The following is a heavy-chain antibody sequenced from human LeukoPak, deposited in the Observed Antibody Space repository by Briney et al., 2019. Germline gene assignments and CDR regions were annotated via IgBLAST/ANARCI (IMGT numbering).Heavy chain of an antibody. J-gene: IGHJ4*02. CDR3: ARGYYYDSSVYYAPDY. D-gene: IGHD3-22*01. CDR1: GGSISSSSYY. V-gene: IGHV4-39*01. CDR2: IYYSGST. Sequence: SETLSLTCTVSGGSISSSSYYWGWIRQPPGKGLEWIGSIYYSGSTYYNPSLKSRVTISVDTSKNRFSLKLSSVTAADTAVYYCARGYYYDSSVYYAPDYWGQGTLVTVSS.